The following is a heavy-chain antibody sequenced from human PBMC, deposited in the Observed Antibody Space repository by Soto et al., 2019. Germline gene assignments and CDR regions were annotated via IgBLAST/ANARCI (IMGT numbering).Heavy chain of an antibody. D-gene: IGHD2-8*01. J-gene: IGHJ4*02. CDR2: ISGSGGST. V-gene: IGHV3-23*01. CDR3: AKVVYAFLFVDPMGNEEELGY. Sequence: PGGSLRLSCAASGFTFSSYAMSWVRQAPGKGLEWVSAISGSGGSTYYADSVKGRFTISRDNSKNTLYLQMNSLRAEDTAVYYCAKVVYAFLFVDPMGNEEELGYSGQGTLVTVSS. CDR1: GFTFSSYA.